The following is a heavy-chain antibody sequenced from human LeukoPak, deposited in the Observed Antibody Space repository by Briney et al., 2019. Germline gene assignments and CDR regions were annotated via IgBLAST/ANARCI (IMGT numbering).Heavy chain of an antibody. CDR2: ISHSGST. J-gene: IGHJ5*02. Sequence: PSETLSLTCAVYGGSFSGYYWSWIRHPPGPGLEWIGEISHSGSTNYNPSLKSRVTISVDTSKNQFSLKLSSVTAADTAVYYCARGHGTGWFDPWGQGTLVTVSS. CDR3: ARGHGTGWFDP. D-gene: IGHD2-8*02. V-gene: IGHV4-34*09. CDR1: GGSFSGYY.